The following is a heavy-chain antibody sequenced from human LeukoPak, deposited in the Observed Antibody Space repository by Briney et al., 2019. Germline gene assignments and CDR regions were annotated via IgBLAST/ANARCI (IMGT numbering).Heavy chain of an antibody. CDR3: AKTNGYFDY. J-gene: IGHJ4*02. CDR1: GFTSSNYA. CDR2: INANGGTS. V-gene: IGHV3-23*01. Sequence: GGSLRLSCAASGFTSSNYAMTWVRQAPGKGPECVSGINANGGTSYYADSVRGRFTVSRDNSKNTLSLQMNSLRAEDSAIYYCAKTNGYFDYWGQGTLVTVSS.